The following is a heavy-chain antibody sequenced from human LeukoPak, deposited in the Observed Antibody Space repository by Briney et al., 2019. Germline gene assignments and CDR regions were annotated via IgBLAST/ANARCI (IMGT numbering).Heavy chain of an antibody. CDR2: ISSNGKTI. D-gene: IGHD1/OR15-1a*01. V-gene: IGHV3-48*03. J-gene: IGHJ4*02. Sequence: GGSLRLSCAASGFTFSTYDMYWVRQAPGKGLEWVSYISSNGKTIDYADSVKGRFTISRDNAKNSLLLEMNSLRSEDTAVYYCARGWNSGLNYWGQGTLVTVSS. CDR1: GFTFSTYD. CDR3: ARGWNSGLNY.